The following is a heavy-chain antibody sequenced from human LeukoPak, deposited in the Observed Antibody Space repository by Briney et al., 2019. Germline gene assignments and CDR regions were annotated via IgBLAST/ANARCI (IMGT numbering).Heavy chain of an antibody. CDR2: ISPSGGSI. V-gene: IGHV3-23*01. J-gene: IGHJ4*02. CDR1: GFIFSSHA. Sequence: GGSLRLSCAASGFIFSSHAMSWVRQAPGKGLEWVSGISPSGGSINYADSVKGRFTISRDNSKNTLYLQMNSLGAEDTAVYYCAEGYSYADYWGQGTLVTVSS. CDR3: AEGYSYADY. D-gene: IGHD3-16*01.